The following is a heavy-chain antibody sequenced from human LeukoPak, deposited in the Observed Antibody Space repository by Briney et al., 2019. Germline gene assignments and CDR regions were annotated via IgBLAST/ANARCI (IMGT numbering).Heavy chain of an antibody. CDR1: GYTFTGYY. D-gene: IGHD2-8*01. V-gene: IGHV1-2*02. CDR2: INPNSGGT. Sequence: ASVKVSCKASGYTFTGYYMHWVRQAPGQGLEWMGWINPNSGGTNYAQKFQGRVTMTRDTSISTAYMELSRLRSDDTAVYYCARVYCTNGVCVVYYMDVWGKGTTVTVSS. J-gene: IGHJ6*03. CDR3: ARVYCTNGVCVVYYMDV.